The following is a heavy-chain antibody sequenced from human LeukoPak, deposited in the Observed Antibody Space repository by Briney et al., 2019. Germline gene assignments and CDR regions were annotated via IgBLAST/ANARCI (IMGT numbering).Heavy chain of an antibody. CDR3: ARDTPMVAMDV. CDR2: IYYSGST. CDR1: GCSISSYY. J-gene: IGHJ6*02. D-gene: IGHD3-10*01. Sequence: SETLSLTCTVSGCSISSYYWSWIRQPPGKGLEWIGYIYYSGSTNYNPSLKSRVTISVDTSKNQFSLKLSSVTAADTAVYYGARDTPMVAMDVWGQGTTVTVSS. V-gene: IGHV4-59*01.